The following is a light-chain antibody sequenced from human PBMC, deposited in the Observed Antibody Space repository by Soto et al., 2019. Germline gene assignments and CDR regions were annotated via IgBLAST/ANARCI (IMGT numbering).Light chain of an antibody. V-gene: IGKV1-39*01. CDR3: QQSYRAPYT. CDR2: AAS. Sequence: DIQMTQSPSSLSASVGDKVTITCRASRSISIYLNWYRHKPGRAPELLIYAASSLQSGVPSRFSGSGSGTDSTLTISSLQPEDFATFSCQQSYRAPYTFGQGTKLEIK. J-gene: IGKJ2*01. CDR1: RSISIY.